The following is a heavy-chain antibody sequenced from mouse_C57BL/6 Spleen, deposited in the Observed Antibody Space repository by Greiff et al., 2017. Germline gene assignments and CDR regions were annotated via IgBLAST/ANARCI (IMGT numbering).Heavy chain of an antibody. CDR1: GFTFSDAW. Sequence: EVNLVESGGGLVQPGGSMKLSCAASGFTFSDAWMDWVRQSPEKGLEWVAEIRNKANNHATYYAESVKGRFTISRDDSKSSVYLQMNSLRAEDTGIYYCTRKGYDGGRAWFAYWGQGTLVTVSA. D-gene: IGHD2-2*01. J-gene: IGHJ3*01. CDR2: IRNKANNHAT. CDR3: TRKGYDGGRAWFAY. V-gene: IGHV6-6*01.